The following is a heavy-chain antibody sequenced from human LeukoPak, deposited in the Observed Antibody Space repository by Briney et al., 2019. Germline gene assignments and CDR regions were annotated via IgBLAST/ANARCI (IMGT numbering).Heavy chain of an antibody. CDR1: GFTFSNYG. CDR2: ISYDGSDR. Sequence: GRSLRLSCAASGFTFSNYGMHWVRQAPGKGLEWVALISYDGSDRYYADSVKGRFTISRDNSKNTMYLQMSSLRPEDTAVYYCAKDRAQRGYSYGYNYWGQGTLVTVSS. D-gene: IGHD5-18*01. J-gene: IGHJ4*02. V-gene: IGHV3-30*18. CDR3: AKDRAQRGYSYGYNY.